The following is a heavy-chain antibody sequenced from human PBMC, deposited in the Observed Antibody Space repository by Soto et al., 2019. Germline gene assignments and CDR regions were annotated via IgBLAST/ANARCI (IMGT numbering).Heavy chain of an antibody. Sequence: EVQLLQSGGGLVQPGGSLTLSCAASGFTFSDYTMSWVRQAPGKVLESISTILADYKTYYTDSVRGRFTISRDNSKNTLYLEXXXXXXXXTXXXXXXXXXXXXFAYWGQGALVTVSS. CDR3: XXXXXXXFAY. CDR2: ILADYKT. V-gene: IGHV3-23*01. J-gene: IGHJ4*02. CDR1: GFTFSDYT.